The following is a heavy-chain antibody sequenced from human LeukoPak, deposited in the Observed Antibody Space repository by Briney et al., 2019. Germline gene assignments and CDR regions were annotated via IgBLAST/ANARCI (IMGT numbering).Heavy chain of an antibody. J-gene: IGHJ4*02. CDR2: INPSGGST. V-gene: IGHV1-46*01. D-gene: IGHD4-23*01. CDR3: ARLLLGGNFLRYFDY. CDR1: GNTFTNYY. Sequence: GASVKVSCKASGNTFTNYYMSWVRQAPGQGLEWMGVINPSGGSTSYAQKFQGRVTMTRDTSTNTVYMELSSLRCEDTAVYYCARLLLGGNFLRYFDYWGQGTLLTVSS.